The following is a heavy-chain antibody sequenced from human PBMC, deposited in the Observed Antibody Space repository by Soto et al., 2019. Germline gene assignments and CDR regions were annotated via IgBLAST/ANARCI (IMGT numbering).Heavy chain of an antibody. V-gene: IGHV4-31*03. CDR1: GGSIRSGGYY. CDR3: ARDDRSLTGLNWIDP. D-gene: IGHD3-9*01. CDR2: IYYSGST. Sequence: TLSLTCTVSGGSIRSGGYYWSWIRQHPEKGLEWIGNIYYSGSTYYNPSLKSRVIISVDTSKNQFSLKLSSVTAADTAVYYCARDDRSLTGLNWIDPWGQGILVTVSS. J-gene: IGHJ5*02.